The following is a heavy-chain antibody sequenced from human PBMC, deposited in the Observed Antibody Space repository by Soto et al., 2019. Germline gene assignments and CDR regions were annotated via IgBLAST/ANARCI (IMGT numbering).Heavy chain of an antibody. CDR1: GDTFTKYA. D-gene: IGHD3-10*01. V-gene: IGHV1-69*06. CDR3: AGVASGSTWDYFDY. CDR2: IVPVSGRV. Sequence: QVHLVQSGAEVWKPGSSVRVSCKASGDTFTKYAISWLRQAPGQGLEWMGGIVPVSGRVTYARRFQDRVSIIADKSTATSYLELTSLTADDTAVYYCAGVASGSTWDYFDYWGQGTLVTVSS. J-gene: IGHJ4*02.